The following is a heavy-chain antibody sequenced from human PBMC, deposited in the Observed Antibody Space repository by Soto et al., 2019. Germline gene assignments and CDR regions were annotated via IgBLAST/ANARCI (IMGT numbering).Heavy chain of an antibody. Sequence: QVQLVQSGAEVRKPGSSVKVSCKSSGGTFINYVISWLRQAPGQGLEWMGGLIPIFGAANLAQKFQGRVTITADESTSTVNMEWSSLTSEDTAVYYCARRRSSPNFDPWGQGTLVTVSS. CDR1: GGTFINYV. D-gene: IGHD6-6*01. CDR3: ARRRSSPNFDP. CDR2: LIPIFGAA. V-gene: IGHV1-69*01. J-gene: IGHJ5*02.